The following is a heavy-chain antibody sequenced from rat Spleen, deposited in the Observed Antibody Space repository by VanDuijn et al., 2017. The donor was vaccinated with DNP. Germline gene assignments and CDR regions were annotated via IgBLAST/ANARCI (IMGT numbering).Heavy chain of an antibody. CDR2: ISNNGDDT. V-gene: IGHV5-31*01. D-gene: IGHD1-11*01. Sequence: EVQLVESGGDSVQPGRSMKLSCDASGFTFNNFWMTWIRQVPGKGLEWVAAISNNGDDTYYPDSVKGRFTISRDNAKNILYLQMNSLRSEDTATYYCAKYGHDYCFDYWGQGVMVTVSS. CDR1: GFTFNNFW. CDR3: AKYGHDYCFDY. J-gene: IGHJ2*01.